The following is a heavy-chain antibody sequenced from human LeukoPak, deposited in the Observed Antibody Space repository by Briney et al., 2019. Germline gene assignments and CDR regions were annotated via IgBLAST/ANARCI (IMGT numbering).Heavy chain of an antibody. CDR3: ARYSSSWYRLFDY. Sequence: SETLSLTCAVYGGSFSGYYWSWIRQPPGKGLEWIGEINHSGSTNYNPSLKSRVTISVDTSKNQFSLKLSSVTAADTAVYYCARYSSSWYRLFDYWGQGTLVTVSS. J-gene: IGHJ4*02. CDR1: GGSFSGYY. V-gene: IGHV4-34*01. CDR2: INHSGST. D-gene: IGHD6-13*01.